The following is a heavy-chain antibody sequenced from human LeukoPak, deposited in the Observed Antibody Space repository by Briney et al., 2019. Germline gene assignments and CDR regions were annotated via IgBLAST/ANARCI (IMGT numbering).Heavy chain of an antibody. CDR1: GGSISSSSYY. Sequence: ASETLSLTCTVSGGSISSSSYYWGWIRQPPGKGLEWIGSIYYSGSTYYNPSLKSRVTISVDTSKNQFSLKLSSVTAADTAVYYCAREFESSSWHHDAFDIWGQGTMVTVSS. CDR2: IYYSGST. J-gene: IGHJ3*02. D-gene: IGHD6-13*01. CDR3: AREFESSSWHHDAFDI. V-gene: IGHV4-39*07.